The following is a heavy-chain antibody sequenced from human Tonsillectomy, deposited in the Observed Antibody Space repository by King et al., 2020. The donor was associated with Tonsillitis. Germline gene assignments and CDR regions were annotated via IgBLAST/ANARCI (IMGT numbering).Heavy chain of an antibody. Sequence: VQLQQWGAGLLKPSETLSLTCAVYGGSFSGYYWSWIRQPPGKGLDWIGEINHSGSTNYNPSLKSRVTISVDTSKNQFSLKLSSVTAADTAVYYCARLTAMADYWGQGTLVTVSS. CDR2: INHSGST. J-gene: IGHJ4*02. CDR1: GGSFSGYY. V-gene: IGHV4-34*01. D-gene: IGHD5-18*01. CDR3: ARLTAMADY.